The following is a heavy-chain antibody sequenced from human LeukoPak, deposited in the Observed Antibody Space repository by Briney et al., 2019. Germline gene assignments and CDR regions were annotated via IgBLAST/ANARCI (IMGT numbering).Heavy chain of an antibody. V-gene: IGHV3-21*04. CDR2: ISSSSSYI. Sequence: GGSLRLSCAASGFTFSSYSMNWVRQAPGKGLEWVSSISSSSSYIYYADSVKGRFTISRDNAKNSLYLQMNSLRAEDMALYYCAKGRWELPTDAFDIWGQGTMVTVSS. J-gene: IGHJ3*02. CDR1: GFTFSSYS. D-gene: IGHD1-26*01. CDR3: AKGRWELPTDAFDI.